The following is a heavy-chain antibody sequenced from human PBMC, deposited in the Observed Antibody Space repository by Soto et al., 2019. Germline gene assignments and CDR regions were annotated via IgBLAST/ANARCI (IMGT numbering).Heavy chain of an antibody. Sequence: QVQLQESGPGLVKPSETLSLTCTVSGGSISSYFWNWIRQPPGKGLEWIAYIYYSGSTSYNPSLKSRVTISVDVSKSQFSLKLSSVTAADTAVYYCVRSPAYCSSTSCPASGMDVWGQGTTVTVSS. D-gene: IGHD2-2*01. J-gene: IGHJ6*02. CDR1: GGSISSYF. V-gene: IGHV4-59*01. CDR3: VRSPAYCSSTSCPASGMDV. CDR2: IYYSGST.